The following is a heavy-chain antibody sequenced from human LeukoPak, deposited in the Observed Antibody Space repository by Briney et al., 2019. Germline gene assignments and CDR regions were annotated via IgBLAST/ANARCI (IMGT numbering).Heavy chain of an antibody. CDR2: IIPIFGTA. CDR1: GDTFSNYA. V-gene: IGHV1-69*06. CDR3: ARTPPFLDRPDY. D-gene: IGHD3/OR15-3a*01. Sequence: GSSVKVSCKASGDTFSNYAISWVRQAPGQGLEWMGEIIPIFGTANYAQKFQGRVTITADKSTSTAYMELSSLRSEDTAVYYCARTPPFLDRPDYWGQGTLVTVSS. J-gene: IGHJ4*02.